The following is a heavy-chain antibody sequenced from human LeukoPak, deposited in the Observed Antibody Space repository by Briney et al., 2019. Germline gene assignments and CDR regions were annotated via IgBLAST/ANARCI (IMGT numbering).Heavy chain of an antibody. J-gene: IGHJ3*02. Sequence: ASVKVSCKASGYTFISYDINWVRQATGQGLEWMGWMIPNSGNTGYAQKFQGRVTMTRNTSISTAYMELSSLRSEDTAVYYCARGLKSYYDSSGYYAFDIWGQGTMVTVSS. V-gene: IGHV1-8*01. D-gene: IGHD3-22*01. CDR2: MIPNSGNT. CDR3: ARGLKSYYDSSGYYAFDI. CDR1: GYTFISYD.